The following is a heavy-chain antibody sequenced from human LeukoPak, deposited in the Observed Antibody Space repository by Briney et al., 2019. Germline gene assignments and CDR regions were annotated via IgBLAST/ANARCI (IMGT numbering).Heavy chain of an antibody. CDR1: GGSISSYY. CDR2: IYYSGST. D-gene: IGHD5-12*01. J-gene: IGHJ6*02. Sequence: KSSETLSLTCTVSGGSISSYYWSWIRQPPGKGLEWIGHIYYSGSTNYNPSLKSRVTISVDTSKNQFSLKLSSVTAADTAVYYCARRGYSGLAMDVWGQGTTVTVSS. CDR3: ARRGYSGLAMDV. V-gene: IGHV4-59*08.